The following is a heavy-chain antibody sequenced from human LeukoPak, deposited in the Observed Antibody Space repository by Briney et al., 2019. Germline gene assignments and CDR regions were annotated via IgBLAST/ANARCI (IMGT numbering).Heavy chain of an antibody. CDR3: ARAITGSN. D-gene: IGHD1-7*01. CDR2: IKQDGSEK. V-gene: IGHV3-7*02. J-gene: IGHJ4*02. CDR1: GVTFSSYW. Sequence: GGSLRLSCAASGVTFSSYWMSWVRQAPGKGLEWVANIKQDGSEKYYVHSVKGRFTISRDNAKNSLYLQMNSLRAEDTAVYYCARAITGSNWGQGTLVTVSS.